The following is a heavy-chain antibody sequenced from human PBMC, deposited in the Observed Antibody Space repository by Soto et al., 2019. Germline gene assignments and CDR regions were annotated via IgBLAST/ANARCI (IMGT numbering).Heavy chain of an antibody. CDR1: GDSVSSNSAA. CDR3: ARSWWELREGFDY. CDR2: TYYRSKWYN. J-gene: IGHJ4*02. D-gene: IGHD1-26*01. Sequence: SQTLSLTCAISGDSVSSNSAAWNCIRQCPSRGLEWLGRTYYRSKWYNDYAVSVKSRITINPDTSKNQFSLQLNSVTPEDTAVYYCARSWWELREGFDYWGQGTLVTVSS. V-gene: IGHV6-1*01.